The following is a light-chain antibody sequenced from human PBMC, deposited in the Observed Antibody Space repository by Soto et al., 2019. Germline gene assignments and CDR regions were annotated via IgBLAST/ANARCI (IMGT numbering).Light chain of an antibody. V-gene: IGLV2-14*03. CDR3: SSFTASATGV. CDR2: DVS. CDR1: SSDVGTYNY. J-gene: IGLJ2*01. Sequence: QSALTQPASVAGSPGQSITISCTGTSSDVGTYNYVSWYQHYPGKAPKLMIYDVSDRPSGVSNRFSGSKSGNTASLTISGLQAEDEADYYCSSFTASATGVFGGGTKLT.